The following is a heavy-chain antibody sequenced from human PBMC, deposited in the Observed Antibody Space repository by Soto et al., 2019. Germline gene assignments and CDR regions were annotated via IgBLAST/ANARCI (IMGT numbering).Heavy chain of an antibody. Sequence: LRLSCAASGFTFSSYGMSWVRQAPGEGLEWVSGISGSGGSTYYADSVKGRFTISRDNSKNTLYLQMYSLRAEDTAVYYCAKTGPGSSYGYYFDSWGQGTLVTVSS. CDR1: GFTFSSYG. V-gene: IGHV3-23*01. CDR2: ISGSGGST. CDR3: AKTGPGSSYGYYFDS. J-gene: IGHJ4*02. D-gene: IGHD5-18*01.